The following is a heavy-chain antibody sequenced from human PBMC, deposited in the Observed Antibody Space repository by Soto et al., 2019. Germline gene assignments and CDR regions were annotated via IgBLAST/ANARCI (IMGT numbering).Heavy chain of an antibody. CDR2: ISAYNGNT. D-gene: IGHD2-15*01. CDR1: GYTFTSYG. CDR3: ARDCSGGSCHPDPYYYYGMDV. J-gene: IGHJ6*02. V-gene: IGHV1-18*01. Sequence: ASVKVSCKASGYTFTSYGISWVRQAPGQGLEWMGWISAYNGNTNYAQKLQGRVTMTTDTSTSTAYMELRSLRSDDTAVYYCARDCSGGSCHPDPYYYYGMDVWG.